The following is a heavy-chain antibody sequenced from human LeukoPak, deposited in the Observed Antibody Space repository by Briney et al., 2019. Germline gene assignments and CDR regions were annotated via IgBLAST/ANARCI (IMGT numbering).Heavy chain of an antibody. CDR2: IYTSGST. V-gene: IGHV4-4*07. CDR3: ARERFGSYAYYYYYYMDV. D-gene: IGHD1-26*01. J-gene: IGHJ6*03. CDR1: GDSISSYY. Sequence: PSKTLSLTCTVSGDSISSYYWSWIPQPAGKGLEWVGRIYTSGSTNYNPSLKSRVTMSVDTSKNQFSLKLSSVTAADTAVYYCARERFGSYAYYYYYYMDVWGKGTTVTVSS.